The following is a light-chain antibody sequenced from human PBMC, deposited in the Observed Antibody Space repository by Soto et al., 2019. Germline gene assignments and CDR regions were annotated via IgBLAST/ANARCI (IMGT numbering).Light chain of an antibody. Sequence: EIVLTQSPVTLSLSPGERATLSCRASQSVSSYLAWSQQKPGQAPRLLIYDASNRATGIPTRFSGSGSGTDFTLTISALAPEDFALYACQMRFHWPPMYTFGQGTKLEIK. CDR1: QSVSSY. J-gene: IGKJ2*01. V-gene: IGKV3-11*01. CDR3: QMRFHWPPMYT. CDR2: DAS.